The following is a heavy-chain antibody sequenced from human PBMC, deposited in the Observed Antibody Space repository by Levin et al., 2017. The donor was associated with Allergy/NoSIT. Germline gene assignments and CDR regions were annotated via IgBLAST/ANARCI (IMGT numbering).Heavy chain of an antibody. V-gene: IGHV3-49*03. D-gene: IGHD6-13*01. CDR2: IRSKGYGGTT. J-gene: IGHJ3*02. CDR1: GFTFGDYA. Sequence: GGSLRLSCTASGFTFGDYAMSWFRQAPGKGLEWVGFIRSKGYGGTTEYAASVKGRFTISRDDSKSIASLQMNSLKTEDTAVYYCTRVAKSARIAAAGNDAFDSWGQGTMVTVSS. CDR3: TRVAKSARIAAAGNDAFDS.